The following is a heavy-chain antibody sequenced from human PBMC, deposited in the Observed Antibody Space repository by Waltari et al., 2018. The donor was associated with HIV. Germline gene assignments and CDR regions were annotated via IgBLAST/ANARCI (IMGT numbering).Heavy chain of an antibody. CDR2: IDYIGETT. D-gene: IGHD5-12*01. CDR3: AKGGWTRSSWFDP. V-gene: IGHV3-23*01. CDR1: GFTFGSYA. Sequence: EVHLLESGGGLVQPGRSLRLSCAASGFTFGSYAMSWGRQAPGKGLEWVSVIDYIGETTYYADSVKGRFTISRDNSKNTLYLQLNSLRAEDTAVYHCAKGGWTRSSWFDPWGQGTLVTVSS. J-gene: IGHJ5*02.